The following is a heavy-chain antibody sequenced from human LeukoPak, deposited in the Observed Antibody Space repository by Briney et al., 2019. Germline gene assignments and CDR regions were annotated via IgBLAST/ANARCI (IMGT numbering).Heavy chain of an antibody. CDR1: GGSFSGYY. CDR2: INHSGST. J-gene: IGHJ3*02. Sequence: PSETLSLTCAVYGGSFSGYYWSWIRQPPGKGLEWIGEINHSGSTNYNPSLKSRVTISVDTSKNQFSLKLSSVTAADTAVYYCARPRRGGLVRTVAFDIWGQGTMVTVSS. D-gene: IGHD6-19*01. V-gene: IGHV4-34*01. CDR3: ARPRRGGLVRTVAFDI.